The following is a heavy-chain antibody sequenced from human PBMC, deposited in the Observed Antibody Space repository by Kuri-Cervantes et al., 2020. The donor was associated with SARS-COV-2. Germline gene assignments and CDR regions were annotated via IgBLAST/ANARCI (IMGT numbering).Heavy chain of an antibody. V-gene: IGHV1-2*04. CDR1: GYTFTGYY. J-gene: IGHJ4*02. D-gene: IGHD3-22*01. CDR3: ARVVDYYDSSGEWGY. Sequence: ASVKVSCKASGYTFTGYYMHWVRQAPGQGLEWMGWINPNSGGTNYAQKFQGWVTMTRDTSISTAYMELRSLRSDDTAVYYCARVVDYYDSSGEWGYWGQGTLVTVSS. CDR2: INPNSGGT.